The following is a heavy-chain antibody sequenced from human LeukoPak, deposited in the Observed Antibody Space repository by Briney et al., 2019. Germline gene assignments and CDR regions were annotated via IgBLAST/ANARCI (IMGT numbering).Heavy chain of an antibody. Sequence: ASVKVSCKASGYTFTSYYMHWVRQAPGQGLEWMGIINPSGGSTSYAQKFQGRVTITADESTSTAYMELSSLRSEDTAVYYCAMGPRAVAGPGVGFWGQGTLVTVSS. D-gene: IGHD6-19*01. CDR3: AMGPRAVAGPGVGF. V-gene: IGHV1-46*01. CDR2: INPSGGST. CDR1: GYTFTSYY. J-gene: IGHJ4*02.